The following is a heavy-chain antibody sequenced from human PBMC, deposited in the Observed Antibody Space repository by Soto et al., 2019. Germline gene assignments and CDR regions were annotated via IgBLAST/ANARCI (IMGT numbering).Heavy chain of an antibody. V-gene: IGHV1-8*01. D-gene: IGHD7-27*01. Sequence: QVQLVQSGAEVKKPGASVKVSCKASGYTFTDYDINWFLQATGQGLEWMGWMNPNKGYTGYAQNFQGRVTMTRSTSISTAYMELSTLRSEDTAVYYCAKGPRNWGVDYWGQGTLVTVSS. CDR3: AKGPRNWGVDY. CDR1: GYTFTDYD. J-gene: IGHJ4*02. CDR2: MNPNKGYT.